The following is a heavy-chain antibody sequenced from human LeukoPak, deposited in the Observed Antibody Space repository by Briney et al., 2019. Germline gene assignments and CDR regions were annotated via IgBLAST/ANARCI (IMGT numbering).Heavy chain of an antibody. J-gene: IGHJ3*02. V-gene: IGHV3-33*08. CDR3: ARDRGPYCGGDCFSGDAFDI. D-gene: IGHD2-21*02. Sequence: PGGSLRLSCAASGFTFSSYTMVWVRQAPGKGLEWVAVIWYDGSNKYYADSVKGRFTISRDNSKNTLYLQMNSLRAEDTAVYYCARDRGPYCGGDCFSGDAFDIWGQGTMVTVSS. CDR1: GFTFSSYT. CDR2: IWYDGSNK.